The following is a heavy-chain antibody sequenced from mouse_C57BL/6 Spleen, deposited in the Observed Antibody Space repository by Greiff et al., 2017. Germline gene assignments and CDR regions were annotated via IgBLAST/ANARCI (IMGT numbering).Heavy chain of an antibody. D-gene: IGHD4-1*01. CDR3: ARHEELAGAMDY. V-gene: IGHV1-62-2*01. Sequence: QVQLKESGAELVKPGASVKLSCKASGYTFTEYTIHWVKQRSGQGLEWIGWFYPGSGSIKYNEKFKDKATLTSDKSSSTVDMELSRLTSEDSAVYFCARHEELAGAMDYWGQGTSVTVSS. J-gene: IGHJ4*01. CDR1: GYTFTEYT. CDR2: FYPGSGSI.